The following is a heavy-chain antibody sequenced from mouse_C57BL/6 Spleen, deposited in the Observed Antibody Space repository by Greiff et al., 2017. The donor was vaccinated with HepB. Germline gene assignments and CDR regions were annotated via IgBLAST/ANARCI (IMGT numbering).Heavy chain of an antibody. CDR2: IYPRDGST. D-gene: IGHD2-4*01. J-gene: IGHJ1*03. CDR3: ARRDYDYDVGYFDV. Sequence: VQLQQSGPELVKPGASVKLSCKASGYTFTSYDINWVKQRPGQGLEWIGWIYPRDGSTKYNEKFKGKATLTVDTSSSTAYLELHSLTSEDSAVYVCARRDYDYDVGYFDVWGTGTTVTVSS. CDR1: GYTFTSYD. V-gene: IGHV1-85*01.